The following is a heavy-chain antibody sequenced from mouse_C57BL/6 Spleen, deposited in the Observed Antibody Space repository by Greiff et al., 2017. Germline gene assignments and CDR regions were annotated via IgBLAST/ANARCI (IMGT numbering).Heavy chain of an antibody. CDR1: GFSLSTFGMG. V-gene: IGHV8-8*01. Sequence: QVTLKESGPGILQPSQTLSLTCSFSGFSLSTFGMGVGWIRQPSGKGLEWLAHIWWDDDKYYNPALKSRLSISKDTSKNQVFLKIANVYTADTATYYCAQMRKGYGNAVDYWGQGTTLTVSS. CDR3: AQMRKGYGNAVDY. CDR2: IWWDDDK. J-gene: IGHJ2*01. D-gene: IGHD2-10*02.